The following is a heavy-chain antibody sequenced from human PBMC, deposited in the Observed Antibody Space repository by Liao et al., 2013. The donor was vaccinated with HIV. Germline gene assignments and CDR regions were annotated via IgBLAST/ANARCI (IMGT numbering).Heavy chain of an antibody. CDR1: GGSISSGSYY. CDR3: ARDTNFWSGSGGIDL. V-gene: IGHV4-61*02. CDR2: IYTSGST. J-gene: IGHJ5*02. D-gene: IGHD3-3*01. Sequence: QVQLQESGPGLVKPSQTLSLTCTVSGGSISSGSYYWSWIRQPAGKGLEWIGRIYTSGSTNYNPSLKSRVTISVDTSKNQFSLKLSSVTAADTAVYYCARDTNFWSGSGGIDLWGQGTLVTVSP.